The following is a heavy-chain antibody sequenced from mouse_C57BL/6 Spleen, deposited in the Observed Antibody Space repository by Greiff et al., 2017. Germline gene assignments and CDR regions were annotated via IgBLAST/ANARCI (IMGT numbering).Heavy chain of an antibody. CDR2: LNPNNGGT. J-gene: IGHJ4*01. CDR3: ARSEGLRPYYYAMDY. CDR1: GYTFTDYY. Sequence: VQLQQSGPELVKPGASVKISCKASGYTFTDYYMNWVKQSHGKSLEWIGDLNPNNGGTSYNQKFKGKATLTVAKSSRTAYMELRSLTSEDSAVYYWARSEGLRPYYYAMDYWGQGTSVTVSS. V-gene: IGHV1-26*01. D-gene: IGHD2-4*01.